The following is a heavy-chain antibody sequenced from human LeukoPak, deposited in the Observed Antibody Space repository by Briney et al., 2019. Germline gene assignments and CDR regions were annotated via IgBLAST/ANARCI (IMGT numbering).Heavy chain of an antibody. V-gene: IGHV1-69*13. CDR1: GGTFSSYA. J-gene: IGHJ4*02. Sequence: SVKVSCKASGGTFSSYAISWVRQAPGQGLEWMGGIIPIFGTANYAQKFQGRVTITADESTSTAYMELSSLRSEDTAVYYCARGPPPPTSLYYFDYWGQGTLVTVSS. CDR3: ARGPPPPTSLYYFDY. CDR2: IIPIFGTA.